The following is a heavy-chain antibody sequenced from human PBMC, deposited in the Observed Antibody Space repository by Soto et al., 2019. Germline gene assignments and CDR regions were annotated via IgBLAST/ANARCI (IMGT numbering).Heavy chain of an antibody. CDR2: IWYDGSNK. D-gene: IGHD3-3*01. CDR1: GFTFSSYG. Sequence: GGSLRLSCAASGFTFSSYGMHWFRQAPGKGLEWVAVIWYDGSNKYYADSVKGRFTISRDNSKNTLYLQMNSLRAEDTAVYYCARGPHYDFWSGYYGNWFDPWGQGTLVTVSS. J-gene: IGHJ5*02. V-gene: IGHV3-33*08. CDR3: ARGPHYDFWSGYYGNWFDP.